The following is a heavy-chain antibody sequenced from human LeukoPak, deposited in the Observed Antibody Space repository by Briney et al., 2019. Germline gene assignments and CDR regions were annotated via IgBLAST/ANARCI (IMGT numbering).Heavy chain of an antibody. D-gene: IGHD6-13*01. J-gene: IGHJ2*01. Sequence: SQTLSLTCTVSGGSISSGGYYWSWIRQPPGKGLEWIGYIYHSGSTYYNPSLKSRVTISVDRSKNQFSLKLSSVTAADTAVYYCARERESPRNGSSWYVKTNWYFDLWGRGTLVTVSS. CDR2: IYHSGST. V-gene: IGHV4-30-2*01. CDR1: GGSISSGGYY. CDR3: ARERESPRNGSSWYVKTNWYFDL.